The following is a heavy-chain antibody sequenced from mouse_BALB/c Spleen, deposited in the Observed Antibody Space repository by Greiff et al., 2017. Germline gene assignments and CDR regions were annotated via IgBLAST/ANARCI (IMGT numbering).Heavy chain of an antibody. Sequence: QVQLQQSGPQLVRPGASVKISCKASGYSFTSYWMHWVKQRPGQGLEWIGMIDPSDSETRLNQKFKDKATWTVDKSSSTAYMQLSSPTSEDSAVYDCAKRYRYYAMDYWGQGTSVTVSS. D-gene: IGHD2-14*01. CDR1: GYSFTSYW. J-gene: IGHJ4*01. V-gene: IGHV1-74*01. CDR2: IDPSDSET. CDR3: AKRYRYYAMDY.